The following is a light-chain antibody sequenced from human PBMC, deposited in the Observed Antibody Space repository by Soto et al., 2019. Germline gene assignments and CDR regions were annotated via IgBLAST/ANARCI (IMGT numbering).Light chain of an antibody. V-gene: IGLV2-23*01. CDR2: EGS. CDR3: SSFAGSATL. CDR1: SSDIGSYNL. J-gene: IGLJ2*01. Sequence: QSALTQPASVSGSPGQSITISCNGTSSDIGSYNLVSWYQQHPGKAPKLMIYEGSKRPSGVSNRFSCSKSGNTPSRTISGLQSEHEADYSCSSFAGSATLFGGGTKLTLL.